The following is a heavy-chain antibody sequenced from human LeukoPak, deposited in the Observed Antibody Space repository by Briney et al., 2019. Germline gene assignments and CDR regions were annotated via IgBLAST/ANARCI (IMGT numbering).Heavy chain of an antibody. CDR3: ARDGSGTKSGMDV. Sequence: KTSETLSLTCTVSGGSISRYYWSWIRQPPGKGLEWLGYIYYSGSTNYNPSLKSRVTISVDTSKNQFSLKLSSVTAADTAVYYCARDGSGTKSGMDVWGQGTTVTVSS. J-gene: IGHJ6*02. D-gene: IGHD3-10*01. CDR1: GGSISRYY. V-gene: IGHV4-59*01. CDR2: IYYSGST.